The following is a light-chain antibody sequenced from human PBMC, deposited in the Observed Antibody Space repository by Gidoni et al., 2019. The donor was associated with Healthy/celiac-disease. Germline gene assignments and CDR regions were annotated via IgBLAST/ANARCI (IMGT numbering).Light chain of an antibody. V-gene: IGKV3-15*01. Sequence: EIVLTQSPSTLSVVTVERATLSCRASQRVNSNLTWYQQQPGQAHRLLIYCASTRATGIPARFSGSGSGKELTITTSSLQSEDLAAYYCQQYNNWTPYTFGQGTKLEIK. J-gene: IGKJ2*01. CDR2: CAS. CDR1: QRVNSN. CDR3: QQYNNWTPYT.